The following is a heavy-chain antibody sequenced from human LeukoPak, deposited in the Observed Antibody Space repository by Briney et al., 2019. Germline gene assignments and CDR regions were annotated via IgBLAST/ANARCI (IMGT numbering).Heavy chain of an antibody. CDR1: GGIFSSYA. CDR2: IIPILGIA. CDR3: ARASTAMVTSY. J-gene: IGHJ4*02. Sequence: GSSVKVSCKASGGIFSSYAISWVRQAPGQGLEWMGRIIPILGIANYAQKFQGRVTITADKSTSTAYMELSSLRSEDTAVYYCARASTAMVTSYWGQGTLVTVSS. V-gene: IGHV1-69*04. D-gene: IGHD5-18*01.